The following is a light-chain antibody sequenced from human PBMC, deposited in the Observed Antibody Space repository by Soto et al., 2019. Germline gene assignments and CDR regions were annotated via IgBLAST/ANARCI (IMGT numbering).Light chain of an antibody. CDR3: HEPYSTVRT. V-gene: IGKV1-5*03. J-gene: IGKJ1*01. CDR1: QTISSW. Sequence: DIQMTQSPSTLSGSVGDRVTITCRASQTISSWLAWYQQKPGKDPKLLLYKESTLQSGVPSRFSGNGSGTEFTLTISCLHPKDFATYYYHEPYSTVRTFGQVTKV. CDR2: KES.